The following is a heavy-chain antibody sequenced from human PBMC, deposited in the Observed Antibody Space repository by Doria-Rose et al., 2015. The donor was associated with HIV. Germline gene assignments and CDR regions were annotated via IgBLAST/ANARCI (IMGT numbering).Heavy chain of an antibody. J-gene: IGHJ4*02. CDR2: IFSDDER. CDR1: GVSLSSPGMG. Sequence: ESGPVLVKPTETLTLTCTVSGVSLSSPGMGVSWIRQPPGKALEWLANIFSDDERSYKTSLKSRTTISRGTAKSQVVLTMTDMDPVDTATYYCARIKSSRWYHKYYFDSWGQGPLVIVSA. V-gene: IGHV2-26*01. CDR3: ARIKSSRWYHKYYFDS. D-gene: IGHD6-13*01.